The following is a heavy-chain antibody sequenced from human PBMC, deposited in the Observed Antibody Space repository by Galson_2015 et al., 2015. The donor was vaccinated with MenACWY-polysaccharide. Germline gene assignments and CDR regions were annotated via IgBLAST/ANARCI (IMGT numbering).Heavy chain of an antibody. CDR2: ISSSGNPI. Sequence: SLRLSCAASGFTFSDSYMSWIRQAPGKGLEWVSYISSSGNPISYADSVRGRFTISRDNAKNSLYLQVNSLRAEDTAVYYCARHYCSGASCYTSIYFYYIDVWGKGTTVTVSS. D-gene: IGHD2-2*02. J-gene: IGHJ6*03. CDR3: ARHYCSGASCYTSIYFYYIDV. CDR1: GFTFSDSY. V-gene: IGHV3-11*01.